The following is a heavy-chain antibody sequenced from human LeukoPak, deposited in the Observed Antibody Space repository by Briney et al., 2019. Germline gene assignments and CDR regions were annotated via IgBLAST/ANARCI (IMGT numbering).Heavy chain of an antibody. J-gene: IGHJ4*02. V-gene: IGHV1-2*06. Sequence: ASVKVSCKASGYTFTRYYMHWVRQAPGQGLEWMGRINPNSGGTNYAQKFQGRVTMTRDTSISTAHMELSRLRSDDTAVYYCARDGGVSSGYTPKSFDYWGQGTLVTVSS. CDR2: INPNSGGT. CDR1: GYTFTRYY. D-gene: IGHD3-22*01. CDR3: ARDGGVSSGYTPKSFDY.